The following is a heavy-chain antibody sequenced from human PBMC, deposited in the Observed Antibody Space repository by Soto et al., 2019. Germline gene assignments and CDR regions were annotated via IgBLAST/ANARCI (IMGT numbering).Heavy chain of an antibody. V-gene: IGHV3-23*01. CDR2: ISGSGGST. Sequence: EVQLLESGGGLVQPGGSLRLSCAASGFTFSSYAMNWVRQAPGKGLEWVSVISGSGGSTYYADYVKGRFTISRDNSKNTLYLQMNSLRAGDTAVYYCAKRAHGIYFDYWGQGTLVTVSS. CDR3: AKRAHGIYFDY. J-gene: IGHJ4*02. CDR1: GFTFSSYA.